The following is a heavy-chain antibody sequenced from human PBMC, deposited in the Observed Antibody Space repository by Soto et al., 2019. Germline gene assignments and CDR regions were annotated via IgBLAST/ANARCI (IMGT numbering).Heavy chain of an antibody. CDR3: AKENRDDDSGWYSSTDWFDP. V-gene: IGHV1-69*01. CDR1: GGTFDIFS. D-gene: IGHD6-19*01. CDR2: IIPIFGTA. Sequence: QVQLVQSGAEVQKPGSSVKVSCKASGGTFDIFSISWVCQAPGQGLEWMGGIIPIFGTAEYSQKFQGRVTITADESTSTSYMELSSLRFEDTAVYYCAKENRDDDSGWYSSTDWFDPWGQGTLVTVSS. J-gene: IGHJ5*02.